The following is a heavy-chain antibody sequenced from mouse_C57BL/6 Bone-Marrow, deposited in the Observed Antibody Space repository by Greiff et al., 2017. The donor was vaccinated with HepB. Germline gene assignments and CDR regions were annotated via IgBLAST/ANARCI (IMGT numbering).Heavy chain of an antibody. V-gene: IGHV2-9-1*01. CDR1: GFSLTSYA. CDR2: IWTGGGT. J-gene: IGHJ4*01. CDR3: ARNWGTTVVAYYAMDY. D-gene: IGHD1-1*01. Sequence: VMLVESGPGLVAPSQSLSITCTVSGFSLTSYAISWVRQPPGKGLEWLGVIWTGGGTNYNSALKSRLSISKDKPKSQVFLKMTSLQTDDTASYYCARNWGTTVVAYYAMDYWGQGTSVTVSS.